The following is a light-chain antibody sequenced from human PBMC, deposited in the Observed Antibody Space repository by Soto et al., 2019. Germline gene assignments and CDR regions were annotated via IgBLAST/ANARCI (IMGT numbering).Light chain of an antibody. V-gene: IGLV3-25*03. J-gene: IGLJ2*01. CDR3: QSADHSGTHVI. Sequence: SYELTQPPSVSVSPGQTATLTCSGEALPKQFGYWYQQKPGQAPVLVIKKDKERPSGIPERFSGSSSGTTVTLTISGVQADDAADYYYQSADHSGTHVIFGGGTKLTVL. CDR1: ALPKQF. CDR2: KDK.